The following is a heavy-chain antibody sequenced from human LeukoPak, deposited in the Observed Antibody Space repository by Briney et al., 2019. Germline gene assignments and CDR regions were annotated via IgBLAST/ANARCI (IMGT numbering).Heavy chain of an antibody. D-gene: IGHD6-19*01. V-gene: IGHV3-66*01. CDR1: GFTVSSNY. CDR3: ARELESGIAVAGAFDI. J-gene: IGHJ3*02. Sequence: PGGSLRLSCAASGFTVSSNYMSWVRQAPGKGLEWVSVIYSGGSTYYADSVKGRFTISRDNSKNTLYLQMNSLRAEDTAVYFCARELESGIAVAGAFDIWGQGTMVTVSS. CDR2: IYSGGST.